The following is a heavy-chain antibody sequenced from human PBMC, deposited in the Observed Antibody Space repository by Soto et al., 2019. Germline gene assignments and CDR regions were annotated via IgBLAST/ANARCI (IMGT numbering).Heavy chain of an antibody. D-gene: IGHD6-13*01. J-gene: IGHJ1*01. CDR2: INWNSGSI. CDR1: GFTFDDYA. Sequence: GGSLRLSCAASGFTFDDYAMHWVRQVPGKGLEWVSGINWNSGSIGYEDSVRGRFAISRDNAKNSLHLQMNSLSAEDTAFYYCVKDESINWYSGHFRHWGQGTLVTVSS. V-gene: IGHV3-9*01. CDR3: VKDESINWYSGHFRH.